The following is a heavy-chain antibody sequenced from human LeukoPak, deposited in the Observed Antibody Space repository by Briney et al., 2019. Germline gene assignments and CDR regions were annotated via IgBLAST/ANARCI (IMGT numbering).Heavy chain of an antibody. D-gene: IGHD5-18*01. CDR1: GFTFSSYA. J-gene: IGHJ3*02. Sequence: GGSLRLSCAASGFTFSSYAMGWVRQAPGKGLEWVSSISSSSSYIYYADSVKGRFTISRDNAKNSLYLQMNSLRAEDTAVYYCARGGIQLWLGDAFDIWGQGTMVTVSS. V-gene: IGHV3-21*01. CDR2: ISSSSSYI. CDR3: ARGGIQLWLGDAFDI.